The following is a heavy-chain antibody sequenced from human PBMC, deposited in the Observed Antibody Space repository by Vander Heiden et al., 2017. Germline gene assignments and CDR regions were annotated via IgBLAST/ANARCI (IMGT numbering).Heavy chain of an antibody. CDR2: MNPGGGST. Sequence: QVHLVQCGAEVKKPGAAVQVYCTTAAYTPTSYYLHWMRQAPGRGLEWMGIMNPGGGSTTYAQKFQGRVTMTSDTSTSTLYMELSGLRSEDTAVYYCARGNGVVSNGWFHFDYWCQGTLVTVSS. CDR1: AYTPTSYY. V-gene: IGHV1-46*01. D-gene: IGHD6-19*01. CDR3: ARGNGVVSNGWFHFDY. J-gene: IGHJ4*02.